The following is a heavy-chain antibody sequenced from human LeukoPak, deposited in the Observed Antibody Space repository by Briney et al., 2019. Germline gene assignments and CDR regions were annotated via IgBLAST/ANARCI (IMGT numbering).Heavy chain of an antibody. D-gene: IGHD2-2*01. CDR1: GFTFSNYG. CDR2: ISGSGGST. Sequence: GGSLRLSCAASGFTFSNYGMHWVRQAPGKGLEWVSAISGSGGSTYYADPVKGRFTISRDNSKNTLYLQMNSLRAEDTAVYYCARRGEYQLLKYYFDYWGQGTLVTVSA. CDR3: ARRGEYQLLKYYFDY. J-gene: IGHJ4*02. V-gene: IGHV3-23*01.